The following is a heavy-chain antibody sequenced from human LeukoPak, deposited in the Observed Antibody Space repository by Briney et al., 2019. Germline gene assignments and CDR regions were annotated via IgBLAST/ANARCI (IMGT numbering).Heavy chain of an antibody. CDR3: ARDLDGYRSGNGA. CDR2: IKGDGSTT. Sequence: GGSLRLSCAASGFTFSSHWMHWVRQAPGEGLLWVSGIKGDGSTTIYADSVKGRFTISRDNAKNTLYLQTNSLRAEDTAVYYCARDLDGYRSGNGAWGQGTLVTVSS. D-gene: IGHD5-12*01. J-gene: IGHJ5*02. CDR1: GFTFSSHW. V-gene: IGHV3-74*01.